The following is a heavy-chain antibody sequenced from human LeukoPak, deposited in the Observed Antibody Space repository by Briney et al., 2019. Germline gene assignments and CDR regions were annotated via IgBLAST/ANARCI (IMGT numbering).Heavy chain of an antibody. CDR2: ISSSGSTI. Sequence: GGSLRLSCAASGFTFSDYYMSWIRQAPVKVLEWVSYISSSGSTIYYADSAKGRFTISRDNAKNSLYLQMNSLRAEDTAVYYCARKEYSSVWSRALDYWGQGTLVTVSS. CDR3: ARKEYSSVWSRALDY. J-gene: IGHJ4*02. V-gene: IGHV3-11*01. D-gene: IGHD6-19*01. CDR1: GFTFSDYY.